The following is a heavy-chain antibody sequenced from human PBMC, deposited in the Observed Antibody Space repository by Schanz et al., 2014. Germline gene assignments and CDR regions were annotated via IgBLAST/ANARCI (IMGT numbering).Heavy chain of an antibody. Sequence: EVQLLESGGGLVQPGGSLRLSCAASGFSFSIFAISWVRQAPGKGLEWVSTIYSSGSTYYADSVRGRFTISRDNSMNTVYLQMNSLRSDDAAVYYCARAQGVIRLYYGVDVWGQGTTVTVSS. CDR1: GFSFSIFA. D-gene: IGHD3-10*01. J-gene: IGHJ6*02. CDR2: IYSSGST. V-gene: IGHV3-23*05. CDR3: ARAQGVIRLYYGVDV.